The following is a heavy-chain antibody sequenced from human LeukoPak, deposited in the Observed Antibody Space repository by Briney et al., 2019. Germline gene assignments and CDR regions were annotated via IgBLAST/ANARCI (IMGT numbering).Heavy chain of an antibody. Sequence: PSETLSLTCTVSGGSISSYYWSWIRQPPGKGLEWIGYIYYSGSTIYNPSLKSRVTISVDTSKNQFSLKLSSVTAADTAVYYCARGPNDSSGYYYDAFDIWGQGTMVTVSS. CDR2: IYYSGST. CDR3: ARGPNDSSGYYYDAFDI. CDR1: GGSISSYY. D-gene: IGHD3-22*01. V-gene: IGHV4-59*01. J-gene: IGHJ3*02.